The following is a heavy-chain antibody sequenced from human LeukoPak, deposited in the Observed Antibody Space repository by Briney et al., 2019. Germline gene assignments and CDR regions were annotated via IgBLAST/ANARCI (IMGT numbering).Heavy chain of an antibody. CDR3: AKDYSGSYSLTSYDI. Sequence: PGGSLRLSCAVSGFTFSSFTMSWVRQAPGKGLEWVSTSSISGGGTNYADSVKGRFTISRDNSKNTLYLQMNSLRAEDTAVYYCAKDYSGSYSLTSYDIWGQGTMVTVSS. CDR1: GFTFSSFT. D-gene: IGHD1-26*01. CDR2: SSISGGGT. J-gene: IGHJ3*02. V-gene: IGHV3-23*01.